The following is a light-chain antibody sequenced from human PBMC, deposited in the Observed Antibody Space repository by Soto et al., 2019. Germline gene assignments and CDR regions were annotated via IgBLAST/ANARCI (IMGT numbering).Light chain of an antibody. J-gene: IGLJ3*02. V-gene: IGLV2-14*01. CDR3: AAWDDSLNGPV. CDR1: NSDVGGYNY. CDR2: EVS. Sequence: QSALTQPASVSGSPGQSITISCTGTNSDVGGYNYVSWYQQRPGKAPKLIISEVSARPSGVSNRFSGSKSGNTASLAISGLQSEDEADYYCAAWDDSLNGPVFGGGTKLTVL.